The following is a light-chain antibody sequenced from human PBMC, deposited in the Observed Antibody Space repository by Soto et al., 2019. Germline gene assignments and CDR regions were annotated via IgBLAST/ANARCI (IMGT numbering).Light chain of an antibody. J-gene: IGKJ1*01. Sequence: EIVFTQSPATLSVSPGERVTLSCRASQSVATNLAWYQQRPGQAPRLLIYGASKRAIGLPARFSGSGSGTGFTLTITSLQSEDFAVYYCQQYNNWPQTFGQGTKVDIK. CDR2: GAS. CDR1: QSVATN. V-gene: IGKV3-15*01. CDR3: QQYNNWPQT.